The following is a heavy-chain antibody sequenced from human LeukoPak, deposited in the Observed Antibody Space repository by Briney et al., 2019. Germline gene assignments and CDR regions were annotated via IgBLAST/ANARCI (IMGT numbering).Heavy chain of an antibody. CDR3: ARDGETTGYYYYGMDV. Sequence: GGSLRLFCAASGFTFSSYAMHWVRQAPGKGLEWVAVISYDGSNKYYADSVKGRFTISRDNSKNTLYLQMNSLRAEDTAVYYCARDGETTGYYYYGMDVWGQGTTVTVSS. D-gene: IGHD1-14*01. J-gene: IGHJ6*02. CDR2: ISYDGSNK. CDR1: GFTFSSYA. V-gene: IGHV3-30*04.